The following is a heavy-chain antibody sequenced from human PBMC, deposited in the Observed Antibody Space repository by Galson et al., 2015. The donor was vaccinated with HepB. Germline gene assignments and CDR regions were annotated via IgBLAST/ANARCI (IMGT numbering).Heavy chain of an antibody. CDR1: GYNFSSNW. CDR3: ARSPGLIRGLDV. D-gene: IGHD2-8*01. Sequence: SGAEVKKPGESLRISCKGSGYNFSSNWIIWVRQMPGKGLEWMGRIDPSDSYCNYSPSFQGHVTISADKSISTAYLQWSSLKASDTAMYYCARSPGLIRGLDVWGQGTTVTVSS. J-gene: IGHJ6*02. CDR2: IDPSDSYC. V-gene: IGHV5-10-1*01.